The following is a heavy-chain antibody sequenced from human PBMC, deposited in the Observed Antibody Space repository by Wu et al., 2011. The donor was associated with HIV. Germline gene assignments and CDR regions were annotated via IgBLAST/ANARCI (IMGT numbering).Heavy chain of an antibody. Sequence: QVQLLQSGAEVKRPGSSVKVSCKASGYTFTGYYMHWVRQAPGQGLEWMGWINPNSGGTNYAQKFQGRVTMTRDTSISTAYMELSSLRSEDTAVYYCARRSTGDEGFDYWGQGTLVTVSS. CDR3: ARRSTGDEGFDY. CDR1: GYTFTGYY. V-gene: IGHV1-2*02. D-gene: IGHD7-27*01. CDR2: INPNSGGT. J-gene: IGHJ4*02.